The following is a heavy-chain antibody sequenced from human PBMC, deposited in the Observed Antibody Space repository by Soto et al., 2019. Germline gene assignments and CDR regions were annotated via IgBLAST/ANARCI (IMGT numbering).Heavy chain of an antibody. D-gene: IGHD3-10*01. CDR1: GGTFSSYA. CDR2: IIPIFGTA. CDR3: AIAYYYGSGSYYADY. Sequence: SVKVSCKASGGTFSSYAISWVRQAPGQGLEWMGGIIPIFGTANYAQKFQGRVTITADESTSTAYMELSSLRSEDTAVCYCAIAYYYGSGSYYADYWGQGTLVTVSS. V-gene: IGHV1-69*13. J-gene: IGHJ4*02.